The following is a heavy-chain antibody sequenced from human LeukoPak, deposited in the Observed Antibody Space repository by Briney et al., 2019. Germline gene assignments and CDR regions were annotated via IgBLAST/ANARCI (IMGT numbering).Heavy chain of an antibody. Sequence: PSETLSLTCTVSGGSISSYYWSWIRQPPGKGLEWIGYIYYSGSTNYNPSLKSRVTISVDTSKNQFSLKLSSVTAADTAVYYCARVRCSSTSCYTLDYFDYWGQGTLVTVSS. J-gene: IGHJ4*02. CDR1: GGSISSYY. CDR2: IYYSGST. V-gene: IGHV4-59*01. D-gene: IGHD2-2*01. CDR3: ARVRCSSTSCYTLDYFDY.